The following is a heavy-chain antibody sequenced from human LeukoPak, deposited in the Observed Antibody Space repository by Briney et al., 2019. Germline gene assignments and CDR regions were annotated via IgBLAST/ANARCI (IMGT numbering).Heavy chain of an antibody. J-gene: IGHJ4*02. V-gene: IGHV3-74*01. CDR1: GFTFSTYW. CDR2: INRDGSST. CDR3: SREGYGGGSDY. D-gene: IGHD5-12*01. Sequence: GGSLRPSCAASGFTFSTYWMHWVRQAPGKGLVWVSRINRDGSSTGYADSVKGRFTISRDNAKNTLYLQMDSLRAEDTAVYYCSREGYGGGSDYWGQGTLVTVSS.